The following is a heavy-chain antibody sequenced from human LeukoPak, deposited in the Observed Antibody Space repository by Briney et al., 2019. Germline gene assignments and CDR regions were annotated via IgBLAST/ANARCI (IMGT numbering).Heavy chain of an antibody. CDR1: GFPFSSYA. Sequence: GGSLRLSCAASGFPFSSYAMYWVRQAPGKGLEWVSGISGSGGSTFYADSVKGRFTISRDNSKNTLYLQMNSLRAEDTAVYYCAKDPTGYNEPLPFDYWGQGTLVTVSS. D-gene: IGHD5-24*01. CDR2: ISGSGGST. J-gene: IGHJ4*02. CDR3: AKDPTGYNEPLPFDY. V-gene: IGHV3-23*01.